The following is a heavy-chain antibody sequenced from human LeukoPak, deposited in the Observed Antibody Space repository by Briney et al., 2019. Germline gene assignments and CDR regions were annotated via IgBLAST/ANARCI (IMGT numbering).Heavy chain of an antibody. CDR1: GGSISSRGYY. Sequence: PSETLSLTCTVSGGSISSRGYYWGWIRQPPGKGLQWLGNIYYSGNTNYNPSLKSRVTISVDTSKNQFSLKLSSVTAADTAVYYCAFGIIPYCSGGTCYSVGGAFDIWGQGTMVTVSS. CDR2: IYYSGNT. D-gene: IGHD2-15*01. CDR3: AFGIIPYCSGGTCYSVGGAFDI. V-gene: IGHV4-39*07. J-gene: IGHJ3*02.